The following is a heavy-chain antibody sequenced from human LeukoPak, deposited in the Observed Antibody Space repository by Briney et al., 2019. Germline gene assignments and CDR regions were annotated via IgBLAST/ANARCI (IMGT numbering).Heavy chain of an antibody. V-gene: IGHV4-59*08. Sequence: PSETLSLTCTVSGGSISSYYWSWIRQPPGKGLEWIGYIYYSGSTNYNPSLKSRVTISVDTSKNQFSLKLSSVTAADTAVYYCARLVSGYWSDPWGQGTLVTVSS. CDR3: ARLVSGYWSDP. CDR1: GGSISSYY. J-gene: IGHJ5*02. CDR2: IYYSGST. D-gene: IGHD3-3*01.